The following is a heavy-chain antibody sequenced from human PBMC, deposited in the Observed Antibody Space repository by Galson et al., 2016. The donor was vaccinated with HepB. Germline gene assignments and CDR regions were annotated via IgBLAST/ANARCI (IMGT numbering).Heavy chain of an antibody. Sequence: PALVKPTQTLTLTCTFSGFSLSTSGMRVIWIRQPPGKALEWLSLIDGGGDKYYSISLKTRLTISKDTSKNQVVLTMTNMDPVDTGTYYCARIRYTNTWYSGYYGMDVWGQGTAVTVSS. D-gene: IGHD6-13*01. V-gene: IGHV2-70*01. CDR2: IDGGGDK. CDR3: ARIRYTNTWYSGYYGMDV. CDR1: GFSLSTSGMR. J-gene: IGHJ6*02.